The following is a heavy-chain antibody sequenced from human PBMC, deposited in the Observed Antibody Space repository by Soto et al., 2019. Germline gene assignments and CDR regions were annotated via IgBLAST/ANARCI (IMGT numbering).Heavy chain of an antibody. CDR2: ISGYNGDT. CDR1: GYTFNNYG. Sequence: QVQLVQSGAEVKKPGASVKVSCKASGYTFNNYGISWVRQARGQGLEWMGWISGYNGDTDYAHNFKGRLTMTTDTSTSTAYMELRSLTSDDTAVFFCARDSGNFSVWPYVFDHWGQGTLITVSS. D-gene: IGHD6-19*01. V-gene: IGHV1-18*01. J-gene: IGHJ4*02. CDR3: ARDSGNFSVWPYVFDH.